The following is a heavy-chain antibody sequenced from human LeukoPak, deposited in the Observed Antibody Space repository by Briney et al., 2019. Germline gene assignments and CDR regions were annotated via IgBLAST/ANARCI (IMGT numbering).Heavy chain of an antibody. D-gene: IGHD4-23*01. Sequence: PSETLSLTCAVYGGSFSGYYWSWIRQPPGKGLEWIGEINHSGSTNYNPSLKSRVTISVDTSKNQFSLKLSSVTAADTAVYYCAGDYGGNSGFYWGQGTLVTVSS. CDR1: GGSFSGYY. J-gene: IGHJ4*02. CDR2: INHSGST. V-gene: IGHV4-34*01. CDR3: AGDYGGNSGFY.